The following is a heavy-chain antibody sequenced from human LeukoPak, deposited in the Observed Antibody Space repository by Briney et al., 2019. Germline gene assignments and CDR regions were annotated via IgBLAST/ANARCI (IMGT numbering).Heavy chain of an antibody. Sequence: SVKVSCNASGYTFTRYAISWVRQAPGQGLEWMGGIIPIFGTANYAQKFQGRVTITTDEPTSTAYMELSNLRSEDTAVYYCARGAARGGVDYWGQGTLVTVSS. D-gene: IGHD6-6*01. J-gene: IGHJ4*02. V-gene: IGHV1-69*05. CDR1: GYTFTRYA. CDR3: ARGAARGGVDY. CDR2: IIPIFGTA.